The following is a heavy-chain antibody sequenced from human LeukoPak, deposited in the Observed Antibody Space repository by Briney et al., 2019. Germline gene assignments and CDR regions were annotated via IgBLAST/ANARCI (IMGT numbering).Heavy chain of an antibody. Sequence: GGSLRLSCAASGFTFSDYYMSWIRQAPGKGLEWVSYISSSGSTIYYADSVKGRFTISRDNAKNSLYLQMNSLRAEDTAVYYCARTEYSSGWYGPDYYYGMDVWGQGTTATVSS. V-gene: IGHV3-11*01. CDR2: ISSSGSTI. CDR3: ARTEYSSGWYGPDYYYGMDV. CDR1: GFTFSDYY. J-gene: IGHJ6*02. D-gene: IGHD6-19*01.